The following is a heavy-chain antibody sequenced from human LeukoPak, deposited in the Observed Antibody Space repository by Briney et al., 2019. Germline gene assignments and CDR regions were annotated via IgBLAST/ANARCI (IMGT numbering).Heavy chain of an antibody. CDR2: IWSHGNTK. D-gene: IGHD5-12*01. CDR1: GFVFSTYG. Sequence: PGTSLRLSCAASGFVFSTYGMHWVRQAPGKGLEWVAVIWSHGNTKKYADSVTGRFTISRDNSKNTLYLEMNTLRAEDTAVYYWAGDDGYDDHNTFYMWGHGTMVTVSS. V-gene: IGHV3-33*01. CDR3: AGDDGYDDHNTFYM. J-gene: IGHJ3*02.